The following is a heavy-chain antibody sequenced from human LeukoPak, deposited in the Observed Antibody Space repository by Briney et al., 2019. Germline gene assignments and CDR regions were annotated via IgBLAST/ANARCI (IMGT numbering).Heavy chain of an antibody. J-gene: IGHJ6*02. CDR3: ARCGSGWLGTYYYYGMDV. V-gene: IGHV4-34*01. CDR2: INHSGST. Sequence: SETLSLTCAVYGGSFSGYYWSWIRQPPGRGLEWIGEINHSGSTNYNPSLKSRVTISVDTSKNQFSLKLSSVTAADTAVYYCARCGSGWLGTYYYYGMDVWGQGTTVTVSS. CDR1: GGSFSGYY. D-gene: IGHD6-19*01.